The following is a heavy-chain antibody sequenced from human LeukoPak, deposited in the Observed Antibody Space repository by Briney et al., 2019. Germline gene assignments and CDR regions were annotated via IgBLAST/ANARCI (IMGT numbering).Heavy chain of an antibody. Sequence: GGSLRLSCAASGFTFSDYYMSWIRQAPGKGLEWVSYISSSSSYTNYADSVKGRFTISRDNAKNSLYLQMNSLRAEDTAVYYCARATTVTRWVHFDYWGQGTLVTVSS. V-gene: IGHV3-11*06. D-gene: IGHD4-17*01. CDR2: ISSSSSYT. CDR1: GFTFSDYY. J-gene: IGHJ4*02. CDR3: ARATTVTRWVHFDY.